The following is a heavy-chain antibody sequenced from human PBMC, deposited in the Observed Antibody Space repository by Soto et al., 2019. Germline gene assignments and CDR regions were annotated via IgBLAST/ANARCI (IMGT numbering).Heavy chain of an antibody. CDR2: IYPGDSDT. J-gene: IGHJ6*02. Sequence: ESLKISCKGSGYSFTSYWIVWVRQMPGKGLEWMGIIYPGDSDTRYSPSFQGQVTISADKSISTAYLQWSSLKASDTAMYYCARHGRTVTTFNYYYYGMDVWGQGTTVTVS. D-gene: IGHD4-17*01. V-gene: IGHV5-51*01. CDR1: GYSFTSYW. CDR3: ARHGRTVTTFNYYYYGMDV.